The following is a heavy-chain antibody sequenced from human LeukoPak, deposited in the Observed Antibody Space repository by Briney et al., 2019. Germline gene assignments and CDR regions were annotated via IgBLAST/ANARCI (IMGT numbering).Heavy chain of an antibody. Sequence: SGTLSLTCGVSGGSIRSTNWRSWVRQPPGRGLEWIGEVHLSGASNYNPSLKSRVSMSIDKSRNQLSLELATTAADYTASDYCVYKSGAFSPFGFWGQGTLVTVSS. CDR3: VYKSGAFSPFGF. D-gene: IGHD6-19*01. CDR2: VHLSGAS. CDR1: GGSIRSTNW. V-gene: IGHV4-4*02. J-gene: IGHJ4*02.